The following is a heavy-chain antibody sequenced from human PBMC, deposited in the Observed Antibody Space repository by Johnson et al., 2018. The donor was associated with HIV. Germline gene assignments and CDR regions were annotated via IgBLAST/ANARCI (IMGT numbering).Heavy chain of an antibody. CDR2: ISYAGSNK. V-gene: IGHV3-30*04. D-gene: IGHD6-13*01. CDR1: GFTFSSYA. Sequence: QVQLVESGGGVVQPGRSLRLSCAASGFTFSSYAMHWVRQAPGKGLEWVAVISYAGSNKYYADSVKGRFTISRDNSKNTLYLQMNTLRPADTAVYDCAREGSSSWFAFDIWGQGTMVTVSS. CDR3: AREGSSSWFAFDI. J-gene: IGHJ3*02.